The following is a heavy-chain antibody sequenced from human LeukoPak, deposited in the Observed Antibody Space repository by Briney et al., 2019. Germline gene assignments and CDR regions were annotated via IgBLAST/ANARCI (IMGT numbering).Heavy chain of an antibody. D-gene: IGHD4-23*01. CDR2: ISGTGDYT. Sequence: TGGSLRLSCAASGFTFSTYAMSWVRQAPGKGLEWVSGISGTGDYTYYADSVKGRFTISRDISKNTLYLQMNSLRAEDTAIYYCAKTGGGNYWGQGTLVTVSS. J-gene: IGHJ4*02. CDR1: GFTFSTYA. V-gene: IGHV3-23*01. CDR3: AKTGGGNY.